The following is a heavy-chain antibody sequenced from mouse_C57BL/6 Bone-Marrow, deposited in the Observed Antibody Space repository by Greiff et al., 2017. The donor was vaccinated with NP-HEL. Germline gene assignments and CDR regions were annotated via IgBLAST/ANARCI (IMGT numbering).Heavy chain of an antibody. CDR3: ARCSSGYSYAY. J-gene: IGHJ3*01. CDR1: GFTFSSYA. D-gene: IGHD2-3*01. V-gene: IGHV5-4*03. Sequence: EVMLVESGGGLVKPGGSLKLSCAASGFTFSSYAMSWVRQTPEKRLEWVATISDGGSYTYYPDNVKGRFTISRDNAKNNLYLQKNRLRSEDTAMYDWARCSSGYSYAYWGRGKRVTVTA. CDR2: ISDGGSYT.